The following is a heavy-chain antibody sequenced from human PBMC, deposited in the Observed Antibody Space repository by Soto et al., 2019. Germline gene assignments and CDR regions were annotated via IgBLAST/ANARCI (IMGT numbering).Heavy chain of an antibody. Sequence: EVQLLESGGDLVQPGGSLRLSCAASGFTLSTYAMTWVRQAPGKGLEWVSTVSGSGSSTYYADSVKGRFSISRDNSKNTLYLPMNSLRAEDTAVYYCAKDDGGSGRDPFDYWGHGTLVTVSS. CDR2: VSGSGSST. D-gene: IGHD3-10*01. V-gene: IGHV3-23*01. J-gene: IGHJ4*01. CDR3: AKDDGGSGRDPFDY. CDR1: GFTLSTYA.